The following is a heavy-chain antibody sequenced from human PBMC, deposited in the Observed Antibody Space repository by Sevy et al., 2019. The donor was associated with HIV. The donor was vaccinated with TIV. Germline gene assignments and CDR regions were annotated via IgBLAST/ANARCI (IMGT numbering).Heavy chain of an antibody. J-gene: IGHJ2*01. V-gene: IGHV4-39*01. CDR1: GGSVSSTNSY. Sequence: SETLSLTCTVSGGSVSSTNSYWGWIRQPPGKGLEWIGSGYYSGSTSYNPSLNSRVTISVDTSMDQFSLKLSSVTAADSAVYYCARLPHSSRRGYFDVWGRGTLVTVSS. CDR2: GYYSGST. D-gene: IGHD2-2*01. CDR3: ARLPHSSRRGYFDV.